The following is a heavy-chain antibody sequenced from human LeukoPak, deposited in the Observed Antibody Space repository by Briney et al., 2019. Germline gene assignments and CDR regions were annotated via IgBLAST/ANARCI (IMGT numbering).Heavy chain of an antibody. J-gene: IGHJ4*02. CDR3: ARLPRKYYYDSSGYYLSY. CDR2: IYYSGST. V-gene: IGHV4-39*07. CDR1: GGSISSSNYY. Sequence: SETLSLTCTVSGGSISSSNYYWVWIRQPPGKGLEWIASIYYSGSTYYNPSLKSRVTISVDTSKNQFSLKLSSVTATDTAVYYCARLPRKYYYDSSGYYLSYWGQGTLVTVSS. D-gene: IGHD3-22*01.